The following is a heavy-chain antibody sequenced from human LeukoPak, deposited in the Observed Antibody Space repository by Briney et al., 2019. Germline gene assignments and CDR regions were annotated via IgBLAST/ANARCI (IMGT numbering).Heavy chain of an antibody. Sequence: SQTLSLTCTVSGGSISSYYWSWIRQPPGKGLEWIGYIYYSGSTNYNPSLKSRVTISVDTSKNQFSLKLSSVTAADTAVYYCAREYSSSGDAFDIWGQGTMVTVSS. V-gene: IGHV4-59*01. D-gene: IGHD6-6*01. CDR2: IYYSGST. CDR1: GGSISSYY. J-gene: IGHJ3*02. CDR3: AREYSSSGDAFDI.